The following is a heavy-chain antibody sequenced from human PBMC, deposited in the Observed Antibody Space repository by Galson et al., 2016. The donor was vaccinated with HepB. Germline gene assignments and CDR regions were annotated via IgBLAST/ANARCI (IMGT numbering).Heavy chain of an antibody. D-gene: IGHD1-14*01. V-gene: IGHV4-59*01. CDR2: VYYSGDT. CDR1: GASINTYY. J-gene: IGHJ5*02. CDR3: ARMKTRKDWFDP. Sequence: CSVSGASINTYYWTWVRQSPAKGLAWIGYVYYSGDTNYNASLRSRVTISIDTSKKHFSLNLSSVTAADTAVYYCARMKTRKDWFDPWGPGTLVTVSS.